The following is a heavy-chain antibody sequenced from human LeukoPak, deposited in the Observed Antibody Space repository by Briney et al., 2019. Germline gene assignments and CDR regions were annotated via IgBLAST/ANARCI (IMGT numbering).Heavy chain of an antibody. D-gene: IGHD2-15*01. CDR2: IYSGGST. CDR3: ASVSARGGPHY. Sequence: PGGSLRLSCAASGFTVSSNYMSWVRQAPRKGLEWVSVIYSGGSTYYADSVKGRFTISRDNYKNPLYLNMNSLRAEDTAVYYCASVSARGGPHYWGQGTLVTVSS. V-gene: IGHV3-66*01. J-gene: IGHJ4*02. CDR1: GFTVSSNY.